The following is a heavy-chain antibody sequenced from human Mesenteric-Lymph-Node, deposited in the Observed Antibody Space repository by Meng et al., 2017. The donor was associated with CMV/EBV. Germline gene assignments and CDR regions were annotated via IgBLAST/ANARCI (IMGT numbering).Heavy chain of an antibody. Sequence: SETLSLTCTVSGGSISTFYWNWIRQPPGKGLEWIGYIYSSGRTNYNSSLKSRVTISVDTSNNQFSLKLSSVTAADTAVYYCGRGGTQRSFDVWGQGTMVTVSS. J-gene: IGHJ3*01. CDR1: GGSISTFY. D-gene: IGHD5-24*01. V-gene: IGHV4-59*01. CDR2: IYSSGRT. CDR3: GRGGTQRSFDV.